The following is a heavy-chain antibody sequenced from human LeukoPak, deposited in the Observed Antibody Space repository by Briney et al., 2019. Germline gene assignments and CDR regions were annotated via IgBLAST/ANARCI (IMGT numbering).Heavy chain of an antibody. Sequence: GASVKVSCKASGGTFSSYAISWVRQAPGQGLEWMGGIIPIFGTANYAQKFQGRVTITADESTSTAYMELSSLRSEDTAVYYCARDGDYDSSGSYDAFDIWGQGTMVTVSS. J-gene: IGHJ3*02. V-gene: IGHV1-69*13. CDR1: GGTFSSYA. CDR3: ARDGDYDSSGSYDAFDI. CDR2: IIPIFGTA. D-gene: IGHD3-22*01.